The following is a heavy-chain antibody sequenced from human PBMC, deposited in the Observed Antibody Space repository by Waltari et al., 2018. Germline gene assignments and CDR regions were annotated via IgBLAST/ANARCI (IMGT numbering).Heavy chain of an antibody. Sequence: QVQLVESGGGVVQPGRSLRLSCAASGLTFSSYGMHWVRQAPGKGLEWVAVISYDGSNKYYADSVKGRFTISRDNSKNTLYLQMNSLRAEDTAVYYCAKAQYSSSWYLLDYWGQGTLVTVSS. CDR3: AKAQYSSSWYLLDY. V-gene: IGHV3-30*18. CDR1: GLTFSSYG. J-gene: IGHJ4*02. CDR2: ISYDGSNK. D-gene: IGHD6-13*01.